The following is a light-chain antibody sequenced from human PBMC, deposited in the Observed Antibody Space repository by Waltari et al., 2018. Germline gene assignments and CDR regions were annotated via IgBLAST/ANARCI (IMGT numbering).Light chain of an antibody. Sequence: EIVMTQSPATLSVSPGERATLSCRASQSVSSNLAWYQQKPGQAPRLLTFGASTRATDIPARFSGSGSGTEFTLTISSLQSEDFAVYYCLQYNDWPPWTFGQGTKVEIK. CDR3: LQYNDWPPWT. CDR1: QSVSSN. J-gene: IGKJ1*01. CDR2: GAS. V-gene: IGKV3-15*01.